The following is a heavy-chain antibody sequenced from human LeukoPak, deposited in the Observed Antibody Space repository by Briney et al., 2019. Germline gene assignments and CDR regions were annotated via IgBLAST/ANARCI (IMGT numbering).Heavy chain of an antibody. CDR2: INSDGSST. Sequence: HPGGSLRLSCAASGFTFSSYWMHWVRQAPGKGLVWVSRINSDGSSTSYADSVKGRFTISRDNAKNSLYLQMNSLRAEDTAVYYCARDYFAVANNGDGFDIWGQGTMVTISS. V-gene: IGHV3-74*01. D-gene: IGHD6-19*01. CDR1: GFTFSSYW. CDR3: ARDYFAVANNGDGFDI. J-gene: IGHJ3*02.